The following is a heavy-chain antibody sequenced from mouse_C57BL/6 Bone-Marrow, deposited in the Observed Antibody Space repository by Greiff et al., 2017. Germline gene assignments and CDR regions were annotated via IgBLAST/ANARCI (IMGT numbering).Heavy chain of an antibody. Sequence: QVQLQQSGAELARPGASVKMSCKASGYTFTSYTMPWVKPRPGQGLEWIGYINPSSGYTKYNQKFKDKATLTAAKSSSTAYMQLSSLTSEDSAVYYCARWDYGSSYCDAMDYWGQGTSVTVAS. CDR1: GYTFTSYT. CDR2: INPSSGYT. V-gene: IGHV1-4*01. CDR3: ARWDYGSSYCDAMDY. J-gene: IGHJ4*01. D-gene: IGHD1-1*01.